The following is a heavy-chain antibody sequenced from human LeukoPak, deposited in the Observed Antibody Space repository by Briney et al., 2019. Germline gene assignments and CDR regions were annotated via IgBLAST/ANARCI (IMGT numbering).Heavy chain of an antibody. CDR3: AKDRIVGVISGIDY. V-gene: IGHV3-23*01. CDR2: ISGSGGST. D-gene: IGHD3-10*01. J-gene: IGHJ4*02. CDR1: GFTFSSYA. Sequence: GGSLRLSCAASGFTFSSYAMSWVRQAPGKGLEWVSAISGSGGSTYFADSVKGRFTISRDNSKNTLYLQMNSLRAEDTAMYYCAKDRIVGVISGIDYWGQGTLVTVSS.